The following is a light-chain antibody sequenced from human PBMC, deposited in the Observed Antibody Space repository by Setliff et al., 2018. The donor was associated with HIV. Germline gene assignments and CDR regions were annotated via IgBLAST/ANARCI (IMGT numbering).Light chain of an antibody. CDR1: SSDVGSYNL. V-gene: IGLV2-23*02. CDR3: CSYAGSSTSVV. J-gene: IGLJ2*01. Sequence: QSVLAQPASVSGSPGQSITISRTGTSSDVGSYNLVSWYQQHPGKAPKLMIYEVSKRPSGVSNRFSGSKSDNTASLTISGLQAEDEADYYCCSYAGSSTSVVFGGGT. CDR2: EVS.